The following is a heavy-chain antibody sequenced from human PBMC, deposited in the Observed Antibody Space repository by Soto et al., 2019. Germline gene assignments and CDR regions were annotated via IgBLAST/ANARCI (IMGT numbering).Heavy chain of an antibody. CDR1: GFSLTTSGVG. D-gene: IGHD3-3*01. V-gene: IGHV2-5*02. J-gene: IGHJ4*02. CDR2: IYWDDDK. CDR3: AHRVLRTVFGLVTTTAIYFDF. Sequence: QITLKESGPTVVKPTETLTLTCTFSGFSLTTSGVGVGWVRQSPGKAPEWLALIYWDDDKRYSTSLKSRLTITKDTCKNQVVLKMANVDAADTATYYCAHRVLRTVFGLVTTTAIYFDFWGQGTPVVVSS.